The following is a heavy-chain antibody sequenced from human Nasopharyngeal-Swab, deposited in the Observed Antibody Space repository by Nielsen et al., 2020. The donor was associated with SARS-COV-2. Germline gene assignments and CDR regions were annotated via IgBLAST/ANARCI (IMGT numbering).Heavy chain of an antibody. J-gene: IGHJ5*02. D-gene: IGHD3-3*01. CDR2: INTNTGNP. Sequence: ASVKVSCKASGYTFTSYAMNWVRQAPGQGLEWMGWINTNTGNPTYAQGFTGRFVFSLDTSVSTAYLQISSPKAEDTAVYYCARDPNTITIFGVVIRLGWFDPWGQGTLVTVSS. CDR3: ARDPNTITIFGVVIRLGWFDP. CDR1: GYTFTSYA. V-gene: IGHV7-4-1*02.